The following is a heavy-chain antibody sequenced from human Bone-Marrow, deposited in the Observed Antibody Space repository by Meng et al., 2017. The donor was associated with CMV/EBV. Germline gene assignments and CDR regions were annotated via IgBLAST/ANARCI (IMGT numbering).Heavy chain of an antibody. Sequence: GESLKISCAASGFTFSSYSMNWVRQAPGKGLEWVSSISSSSSYIYYADSVKGRFTISRDNAKNSLYLQMNSLRAEDTAVYYCTRFRGYPYNYYAMDVWGQGTTVTAP. V-gene: IGHV3-21*01. CDR1: GFTFSSYS. J-gene: IGHJ6*02. CDR2: ISSSSSYI. CDR3: TRFRGYPYNYYAMDV. D-gene: IGHD5-18*01.